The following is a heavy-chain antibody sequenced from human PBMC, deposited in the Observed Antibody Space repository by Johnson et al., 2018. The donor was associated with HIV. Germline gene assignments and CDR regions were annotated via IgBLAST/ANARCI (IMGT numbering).Heavy chain of an antibody. CDR2: IKSKTDGGTT. J-gene: IGHJ3*02. CDR3: ARERGNMIAVTDADAFDI. V-gene: IGHV3-15*01. D-gene: IGHD3-22*01. CDR1: GFTFTNAW. Sequence: VQLVESGGGLVQPGGSLRLSCAASGFTFTNAWMSWVRQAPGKGLEWVGRIKSKTDGGTTDYAAPVKGRFTISRDNSKNTLYLQMNSLRAEDTAVYYCARERGNMIAVTDADAFDIWGQGTMVTVSS.